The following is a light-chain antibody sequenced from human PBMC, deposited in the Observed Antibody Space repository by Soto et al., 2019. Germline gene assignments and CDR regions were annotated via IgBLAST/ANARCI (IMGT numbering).Light chain of an antibody. CDR2: GAS. CDR1: QSVSNAY. J-gene: IGKJ1*01. V-gene: IGKV3-20*01. Sequence: EIVLTQSPGTLSLSPRERATLSCRASQSVSNAYLAWYQHKVGQSPRLLIYGASNRAPGIPDRFSGSGSGTDVTLTSSRLEPEDFGVDYCQQYAASPRTFGQGTQVEVK. CDR3: QQYAASPRT.